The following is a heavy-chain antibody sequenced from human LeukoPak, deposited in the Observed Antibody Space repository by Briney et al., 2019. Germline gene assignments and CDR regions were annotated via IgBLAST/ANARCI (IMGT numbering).Heavy chain of an antibody. CDR2: IYSGGST. CDR1: GFTFSTYS. V-gene: IGHV3-53*01. Sequence: QPGGSLRLSCAASGFTFSTYSMNWVRQAAGKGLEWVSVIYSGGSTYYADSVKGRFTISRDNSKNTLYLQMNSLRAEDTAVYYCARMNDYDGDFDYWGQGTLVTVSS. J-gene: IGHJ4*02. CDR3: ARMNDYDGDFDY. D-gene: IGHD4-23*01.